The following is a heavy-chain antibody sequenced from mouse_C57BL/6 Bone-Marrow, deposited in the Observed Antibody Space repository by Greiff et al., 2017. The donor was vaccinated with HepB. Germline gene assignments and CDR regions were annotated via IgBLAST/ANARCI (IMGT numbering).Heavy chain of an antibody. CDR1: EYEFPSHD. J-gene: IGHJ2*01. Sequence: DVMLVESGGGLVQPGESLKLSCESNEYEFPSHDMSWVRKTPEKRLELVAAINSDGGSTYYPDTMERRFIISRDNTKKTLYLQMSSLRSEDTALYYCARQSPMMVTIDYWGQGTTLTVSS. CDR2: INSDGGST. CDR3: ARQSPMMVTIDY. V-gene: IGHV5-2*01. D-gene: IGHD2-3*01.